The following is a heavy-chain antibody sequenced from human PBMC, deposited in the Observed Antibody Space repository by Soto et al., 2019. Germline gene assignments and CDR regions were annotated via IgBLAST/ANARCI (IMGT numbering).Heavy chain of an antibody. Sequence: QVQLVESGGGVVQPGRSLRLSCAASGFTFSSYGMHWVRQAPGKGLEWVAVISYDGSNKYYADSVKGRFTISRDNSKNTLYLQMNSLRAEDTAVYYCAKDPSSISSGWYGYYYYGMDVWGQGTTVTVSS. CDR3: AKDPSSISSGWYGYYYYGMDV. J-gene: IGHJ6*02. CDR2: ISYDGSNK. D-gene: IGHD6-19*01. V-gene: IGHV3-30*18. CDR1: GFTFSSYG.